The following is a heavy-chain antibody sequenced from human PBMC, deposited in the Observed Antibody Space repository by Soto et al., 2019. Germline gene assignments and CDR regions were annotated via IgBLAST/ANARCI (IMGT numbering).Heavy chain of an antibody. D-gene: IGHD3-3*01. CDR3: TRHDSNYDFWSGSPPRYGMDV. CDR1: GFTCSGSA. V-gene: IGHV3-73*01. CDR2: IRSKANSYAT. Sequence: PGGSLRLSCAASGFTCSGSAMHWVRQATGKGLEWVGRIRSKANSYATAYAASVKGRFTISRDDSKNTAYLQMNSLKTEDTAVYYCTRHDSNYDFWSGSPPRYGMDVWGQGTTVTVSS. J-gene: IGHJ6*02.